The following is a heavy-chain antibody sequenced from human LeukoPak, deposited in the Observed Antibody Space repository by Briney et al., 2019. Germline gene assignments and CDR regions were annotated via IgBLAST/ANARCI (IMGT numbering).Heavy chain of an antibody. Sequence: GGPLRLSRAPCGFTDNSNYISCVRQAPGKGLEGVPDTYSGGSTCYADSVKGRFTISRDNSKNTLYLQMNSLRAEDTAVYYCAGTDYGDYSTGYYGMDVWGQGTTVTVSS. V-gene: IGHV3-66*01. CDR1: GFTDNSNY. CDR2: TYSGGST. J-gene: IGHJ6*02. D-gene: IGHD4-17*01. CDR3: AGTDYGDYSTGYYGMDV.